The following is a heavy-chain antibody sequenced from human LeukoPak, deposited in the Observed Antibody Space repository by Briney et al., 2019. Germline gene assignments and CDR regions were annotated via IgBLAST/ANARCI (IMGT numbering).Heavy chain of an antibody. CDR2: IKQDGSEK. Sequence: PGGSLRLSCAASGFTFTNYWMKWVRQAPGKGLEWVANIKQDGSEKYYVDSVKGRFTISRDNAKNSLYLQMNSLRAEDTAVYYCARARGMAPYWGQGTLVTVSS. CDR3: ARARGMAPY. V-gene: IGHV3-7*05. CDR1: GFTFTNYW. D-gene: IGHD1-14*01. J-gene: IGHJ4*02.